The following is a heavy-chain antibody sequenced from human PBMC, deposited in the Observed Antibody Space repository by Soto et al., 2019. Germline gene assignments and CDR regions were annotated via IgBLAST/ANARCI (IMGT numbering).Heavy chain of an antibody. CDR2: LSNTGRRT. D-gene: IGHD6-19*01. CDR3: AKHPLGCGIGYQIAVAGTTLGY. Sequence: PGGSLRLSCVVSVFPFGANAMSWVRQAPGKGLEWVSGLSNTGRRTSYADSVKGRFTISRDNSKNTLYLQMNSLRAEDTAVYYCAKHPLGCGIGYQIAVAGTTLGYWGQGTLVAVSS. V-gene: IGHV3-23*01. J-gene: IGHJ4*02. CDR1: VFPFGANA.